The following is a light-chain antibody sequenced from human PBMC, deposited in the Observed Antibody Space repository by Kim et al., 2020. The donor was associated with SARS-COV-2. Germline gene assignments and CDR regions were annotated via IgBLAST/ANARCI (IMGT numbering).Light chain of an antibody. J-gene: IGKJ4*01. CDR3: QEYNSYSALT. V-gene: IGKV1-5*03. CDR1: QRIASW. Sequence: GDRVTITCRASQRIASWLAWYQQKPGKAPRLLIYEASRLASGVPSRFSGSESGTEFTLTISSLQPDDFATYYCQEYNSYSALTFGGGTKV. CDR2: EAS.